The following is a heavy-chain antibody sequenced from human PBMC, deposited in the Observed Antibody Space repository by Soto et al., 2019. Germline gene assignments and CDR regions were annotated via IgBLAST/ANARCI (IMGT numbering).Heavy chain of an antibody. CDR3: ARGASFIAARGLSGGRNRHKNWFDP. D-gene: IGHD6-6*01. V-gene: IGHV1-3*01. Sequence: ASVKVSCKASGYTFTSYAMHWVRQAPGQRLEWMGWINAGNGNTKYSQKFQGRVTITRDTSASTAYMELSSLRSEDTAVYYCARGASFIAARGLSGGRNRHKNWFDPWGQGTLVTVSS. CDR2: INAGNGNT. CDR1: GYTFTSYA. J-gene: IGHJ5*02.